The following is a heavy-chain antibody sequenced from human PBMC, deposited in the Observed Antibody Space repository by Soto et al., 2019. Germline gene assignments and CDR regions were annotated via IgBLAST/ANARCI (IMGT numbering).Heavy chain of an antibody. D-gene: IGHD3-22*01. CDR1: GGSISSPHYY. V-gene: IGHV4-30-4*01. Sequence: SETLSLTCTVSGGSISSPHYYWSWIRQSPGEGLEWIGYISYSGTTYYKTSLKSRTTISKDTSKNQFSLKLSSVTAADTAVYFCVRKYYYDTSGYYYAWYFDLWGRGTLVT. CDR3: VRKYYYDTSGYYYAWYFDL. CDR2: ISYSGTT. J-gene: IGHJ2*01.